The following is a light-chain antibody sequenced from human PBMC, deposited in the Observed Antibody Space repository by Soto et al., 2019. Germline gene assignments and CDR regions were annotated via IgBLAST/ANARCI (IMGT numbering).Light chain of an antibody. CDR1: PGVDRY. Sequence: EIVLKQSPATLSLSPGETATLSCRASPGVDRYLAWYQQKVGQSLRLMIYDTSNRAAGVPPRFSDSGYGTDFTLTITSLRPHDYALYFCQHRRDWPPGFGPGTRVEIK. J-gene: IGKJ3*01. CDR3: QHRRDWPPG. V-gene: IGKV3-11*01. CDR2: DTS.